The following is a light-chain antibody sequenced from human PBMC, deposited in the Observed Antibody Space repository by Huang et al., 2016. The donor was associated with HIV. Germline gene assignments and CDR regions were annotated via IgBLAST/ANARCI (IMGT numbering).Light chain of an antibody. J-gene: IGKJ1*01. CDR2: GAS. CDR1: QRVRSAY. V-gene: IGKV3-20*01. CDR3: QQYDDSLWT. Sequence: EIVLTQLPGTLSLSPGDGATLSCRASQRVRSAYLAWYQQRPGPAPRLLIYGASSRPNGIADRFSGRGSGTDFTLTISRLEPEDFAVYYCQQYDDSLWTFGPGTKVEI.